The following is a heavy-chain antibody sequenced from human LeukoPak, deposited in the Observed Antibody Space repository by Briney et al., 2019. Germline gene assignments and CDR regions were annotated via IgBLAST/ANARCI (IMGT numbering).Heavy chain of an antibody. J-gene: IGHJ4*02. CDR2: IDQDGSVR. CDR3: ARDPGSSSFDY. V-gene: IGHV3-7*01. Sequence: PGGSLRLSCVASGFTFSSFWMSWVRQAPGKGLEFVANIDQDGSVRNYVDSVKGRFIISRDNATNSLYLQMDSLRAEDTAVYFCARDPGSSSFDYWGLGTPVTVSS. CDR1: GFTFSSFW. D-gene: IGHD6-13*01.